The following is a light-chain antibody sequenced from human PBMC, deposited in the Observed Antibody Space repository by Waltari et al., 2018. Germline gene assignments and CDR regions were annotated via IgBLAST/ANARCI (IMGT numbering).Light chain of an antibody. Sequence: EIVMTQSPATLSLSPGEGATLSCRASQSVSSSLAWYQQKPGQAPRLLIYDAYKRVTGIPDRFSGSGSGTEFTLTITSLDPEDVAVYFCHQTSNWPWTFGQGTKVEIK. J-gene: IGKJ1*01. CDR1: QSVSSS. V-gene: IGKV3D-15*01. CDR3: HQTSNWPWT. CDR2: DAY.